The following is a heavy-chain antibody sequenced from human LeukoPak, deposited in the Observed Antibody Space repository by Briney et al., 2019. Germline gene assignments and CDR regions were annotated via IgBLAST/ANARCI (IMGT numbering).Heavy chain of an antibody. CDR2: ISYDESNK. CDR1: GFTFSSYA. Sequence: GGSLRLSCAASGFTFSSYALHWVRQAPGNGLEWVAVISYDESNKYYADSVKGRFTISRDNSKNTLYLQMNSLRPEDTAVYYCATHEGGTRFDYWGQGTLVTVSS. CDR3: ATHEGGTRFDY. J-gene: IGHJ4*02. V-gene: IGHV3-30*04.